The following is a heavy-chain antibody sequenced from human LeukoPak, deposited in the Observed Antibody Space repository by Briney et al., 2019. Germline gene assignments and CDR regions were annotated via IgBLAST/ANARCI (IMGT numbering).Heavy chain of an antibody. CDR2: IWYDGSNK. Sequence: PGRSLRLSCAASGFTFSSYGMHWVCQAPGKGLEWVAVIWYDGSNKYYADSAKGRFTISRDNSKNTLYLQMNSLRAEDTAVYYCAREFTVYCSGGSCYPPGGMDVWGQGTTVTVSS. V-gene: IGHV3-33*01. CDR1: GFTFSSYG. J-gene: IGHJ6*02. D-gene: IGHD2-15*01. CDR3: AREFTVYCSGGSCYPPGGMDV.